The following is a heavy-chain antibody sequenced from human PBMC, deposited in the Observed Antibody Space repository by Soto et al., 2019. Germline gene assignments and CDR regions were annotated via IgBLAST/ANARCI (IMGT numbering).Heavy chain of an antibody. V-gene: IGHV3-23*01. CDR3: AKRPASIITFDY. CDR2: ISGNGGST. CDR1: GFTFSNYA. Sequence: PGGSLRLSCAASGFTFSNYAMSWVRQAPGKGIEWVSTISGNGGSTYYADSVKGRFTISRDNSKNMLFLQINSLRDDDSAVYYCAKRPASIITFDYWGQGTPVTVSS. D-gene: IGHD2-2*01. J-gene: IGHJ4*02.